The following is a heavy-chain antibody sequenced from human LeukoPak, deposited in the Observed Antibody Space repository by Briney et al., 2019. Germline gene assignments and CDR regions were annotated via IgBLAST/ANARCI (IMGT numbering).Heavy chain of an antibody. J-gene: IGHJ3*02. V-gene: IGHV1-24*01. CDR3: ATGEGYCSGGSCYPAAFDI. CDR2: FDPEEGET. D-gene: IGHD2-15*01. Sequence: GASVKVSCKVSGYTLTELSMHWVRQAPGKGLEWMGGFDPEEGETIYAQEFQGRVTMTEDTSTDTAYMELSSLRSEDTAVYYCATGEGYCSGGSCYPAAFDIWGQGTMVTVSS. CDR1: GYTLTELS.